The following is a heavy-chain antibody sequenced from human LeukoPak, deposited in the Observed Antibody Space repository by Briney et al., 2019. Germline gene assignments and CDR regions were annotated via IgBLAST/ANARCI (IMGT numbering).Heavy chain of an antibody. CDR3: AKDYDGDYPYYYYYYMDV. D-gene: IGHD4-17*01. CDR2: ISYDGKNK. J-gene: IGHJ6*03. CDR1: GFSFSNYG. V-gene: IGHV3-30*18. Sequence: GGSQRLSCAASGFSFSNYGMHWVRQAPGKGLEWVAVISYDGKNKYYAESVKGRFTISRDNSKNTLYLQMNSLRAEDTAVYYCAKDYDGDYPYYYYYYMDVWGKGTTVTVSS.